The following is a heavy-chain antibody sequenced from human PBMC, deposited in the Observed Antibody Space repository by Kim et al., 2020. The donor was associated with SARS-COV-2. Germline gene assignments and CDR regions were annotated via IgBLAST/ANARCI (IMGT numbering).Heavy chain of an antibody. Sequence: DSVKGRLTISRDNAKNSLYVQMNSLKVEDAALYYCAKAAFRYSGANDVFDVWGQGTMVTVSS. V-gene: IGHV3-9*01. CDR3: AKAAFRYSGANDVFDV. D-gene: IGHD3-9*01. J-gene: IGHJ3*01.